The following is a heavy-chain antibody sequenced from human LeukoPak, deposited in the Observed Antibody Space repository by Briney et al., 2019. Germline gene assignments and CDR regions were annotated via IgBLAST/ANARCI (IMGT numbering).Heavy chain of an antibody. D-gene: IGHD5-12*01. Sequence: GKSLRLSCAASGFTFSNYAMNWVRQAPGKGLEWVSVISGSVTTTYYADSVKGRFTISRDNSKNTLYLQMNSLRAEDTAIYYCAKDPGYSGYDYFDYWGQGTLVTVSS. J-gene: IGHJ4*02. CDR1: GFTFSNYA. CDR2: ISGSVTTT. CDR3: AKDPGYSGYDYFDY. V-gene: IGHV3-23*01.